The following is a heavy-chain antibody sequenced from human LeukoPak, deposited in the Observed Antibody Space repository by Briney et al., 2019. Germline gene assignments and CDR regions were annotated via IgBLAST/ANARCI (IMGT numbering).Heavy chain of an antibody. CDR3: AKDGYDSSGYYYGDY. Sequence: GGSLRLSCAASGFTFSSYAMSWVRQAPGKGLEWVSAISGSGGSTYYADSVKGRFTISRDNSKNTLYLQMNSLKAEDTAVYYCAKDGYDSSGYYYGDYWGQGTLVTVSS. V-gene: IGHV3-23*01. J-gene: IGHJ4*02. D-gene: IGHD3-22*01. CDR2: ISGSGGST. CDR1: GFTFSSYA.